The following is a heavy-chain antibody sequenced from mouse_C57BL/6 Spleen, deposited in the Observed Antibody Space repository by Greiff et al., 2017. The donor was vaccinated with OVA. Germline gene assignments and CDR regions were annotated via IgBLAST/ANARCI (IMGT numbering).Heavy chain of an antibody. J-gene: IGHJ4*01. CDR3: ARHEKLRREGYAMDY. CDR1: GYTFTEYT. CDR2: FYPGSGSI. Sequence: QVHVKQSGAELVKPGASVKLSCKASGYTFTEYTIHWVKQRSGQGLEWIGWFYPGSGSIKYNEKFKDKATLTADKSSSTVYMELSRLTSEDSAVYFCARHEKLRREGYAMDYWGQGTSVTVSS. D-gene: IGHD2-4*01. V-gene: IGHV1-62-2*01.